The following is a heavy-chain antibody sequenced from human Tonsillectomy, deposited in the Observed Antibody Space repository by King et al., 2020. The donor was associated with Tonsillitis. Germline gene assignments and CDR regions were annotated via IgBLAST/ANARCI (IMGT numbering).Heavy chain of an antibody. V-gene: IGHV3-23*04. CDR3: AKTVVTAVLWNYYGMDV. CDR2: ISGSGGST. J-gene: IGHJ6*02. CDR1: GFTFSSYA. D-gene: IGHD2-21*02. Sequence: VQLVESGGGLVQPGGSLRLSCAASGFTFSSYAMSWVRQAPGKGLEWVSAISGSGGSTYYADSVKGRFTISRDNSKNTLYLQMNSLRAEDTAVYYCAKTVVTAVLWNYYGMDVWGQGTTVTVSS.